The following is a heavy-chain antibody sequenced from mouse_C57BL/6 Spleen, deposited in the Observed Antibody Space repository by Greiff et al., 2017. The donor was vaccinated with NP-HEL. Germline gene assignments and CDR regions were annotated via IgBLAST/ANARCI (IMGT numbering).Heavy chain of an antibody. Sequence: VQLQQSGAELVKPGASVKISCKASGYAFSSYWMNWVKQRPGKGLEWIGQIYPGDGDTNYNGKFKGKATLTADKSSSTAYMQLSSLTSEDSAVYFCASRDYDGYYFDYWGQGTTLTVSS. D-gene: IGHD2-4*01. CDR1: GYAFSSYW. CDR2: IYPGDGDT. J-gene: IGHJ2*01. CDR3: ASRDYDGYYFDY. V-gene: IGHV1-80*01.